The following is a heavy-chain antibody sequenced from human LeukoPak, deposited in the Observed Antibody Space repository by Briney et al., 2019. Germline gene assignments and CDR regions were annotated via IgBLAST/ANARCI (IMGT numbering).Heavy chain of an antibody. V-gene: IGHV3-7*01. D-gene: IGHD5-12*01. CDR1: GFSFSSFW. Sequence: PGGSLRLSCVASGFSFSSFWMTWVRQAPGKGLEWVANINQEGSEKNYADSVKGRFIISRDTAKNSVYLQLNSLTAEDTAVYYCARDGGVTGYDLLDYWGQGTPVTVSS. J-gene: IGHJ4*02. CDR3: ARDGGVTGYDLLDY. CDR2: INQEGSEK.